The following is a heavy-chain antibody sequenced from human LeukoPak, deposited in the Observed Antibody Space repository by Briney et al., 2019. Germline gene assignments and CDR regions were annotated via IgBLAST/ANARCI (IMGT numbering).Heavy chain of an antibody. D-gene: IGHD1-26*01. CDR2: FDPEDGET. J-gene: IGHJ4*02. CDR1: GYTLTELS. V-gene: IGHV1-24*01. Sequence: ASVKVSCKVSGYTLTELSKHWVRQAPGKGLEWMGGFDPEDGETIYAQKFQGRVTMTEDTSTDTAYMELSSLRSEDTAVYYCATTGNGGARAWVVKYYFDYWGQGTLVTVSS. CDR3: ATTGNGGARAWVVKYYFDY.